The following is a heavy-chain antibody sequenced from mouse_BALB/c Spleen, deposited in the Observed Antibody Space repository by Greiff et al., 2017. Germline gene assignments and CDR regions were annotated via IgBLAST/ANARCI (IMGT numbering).Heavy chain of an antibody. CDR2: INPYNGDT. D-gene: IGHD2-4*01. CDR3: GREGVSTMITTGDFDY. CDR1: GYSFTGYF. V-gene: IGHV1-37*01. Sequence: EVQLQQSGPELVKPGASVKISCKASGYSFTGYFMNWVKQSPGKSLEWIGRINPYNGDTFYNQKFKGKATLTVDKSSSTAHMELLSLTSEDSAVYYCGREGVSTMITTGDFDYWGQGTTLTVSS. J-gene: IGHJ2*01.